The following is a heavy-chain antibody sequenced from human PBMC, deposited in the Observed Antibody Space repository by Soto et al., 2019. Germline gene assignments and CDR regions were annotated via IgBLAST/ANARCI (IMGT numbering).Heavy chain of an antibody. J-gene: IGHJ4*02. D-gene: IGHD3-3*01. CDR2: IIPIFGTA. V-gene: IGHV1-69*13. CDR1: GGTFSSYA. CDR3: ARAVSEGYDFWSGYYTSGPLDY. Sequence: SVKVSCKASGGTFSSYAISWVRQAPGQGLEWMGGIIPIFGTANYAQKFQGRVTITADESTSTAYMELSSLRSEDTAVYYCARAVSEGYDFWSGYYTSGPLDYWGQ.